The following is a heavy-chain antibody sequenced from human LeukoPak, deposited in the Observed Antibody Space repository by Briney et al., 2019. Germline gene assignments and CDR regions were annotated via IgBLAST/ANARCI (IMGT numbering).Heavy chain of an antibody. CDR1: GGTLSNYV. D-gene: IGHD1-20*01. CDR2: IIPIFGTA. J-gene: IGHJ4*02. V-gene: IGHV1-69*05. CDR3: ARVLGLFNWNSPLAH. Sequence: ASVKVSCKASGGTLSNYVTSWVRQAPGQGLEWMGGIIPIFGTANYAQKLQGRVTFITDESTSIAYMELSGLRSEDTAVYYCARVLGLFNWNSPLAHWGQGTLVTVSS.